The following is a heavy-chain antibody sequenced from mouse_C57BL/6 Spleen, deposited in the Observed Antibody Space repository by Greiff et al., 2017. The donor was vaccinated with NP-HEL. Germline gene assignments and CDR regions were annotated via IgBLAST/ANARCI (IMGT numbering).Heavy chain of an antibody. CDR1: GFTFSSYA. V-gene: IGHV5-4*01. CDR2: ISDGGSYT. Sequence: EVQGVESGGGLVKPGGSLKLSCAASGFTFSSYAMSWVRQTPEKRLEWVATISDGGSYTYYPDNVKGRFTISRDNAKNNLYLQMSHLKSEDTAMYYCARDAYGSWYFDVWGTGTTVTVSS. J-gene: IGHJ1*03. CDR3: ARDAYGSWYFDV. D-gene: IGHD2-1*01.